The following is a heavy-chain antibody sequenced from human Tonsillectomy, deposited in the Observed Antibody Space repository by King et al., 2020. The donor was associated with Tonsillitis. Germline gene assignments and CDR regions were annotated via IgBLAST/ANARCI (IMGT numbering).Heavy chain of an antibody. D-gene: IGHD4-17*01. CDR1: EFTFNDAR. J-gene: IGHJ4*02. CDR3: TACDYPLFDY. Sequence: VQLVESGGGLVKPGGALRLSCAVSEFTFNDARINWVRQAPGKGLEWVGRIYIKTECGTGDYAAPVKGRFTISRGDSKTTLYLQMNGLRTEDTAVYYCTACDYPLFDYWGQGTLVSVSS. V-gene: IGHV3-15*01. CDR2: IYIKTECGTG.